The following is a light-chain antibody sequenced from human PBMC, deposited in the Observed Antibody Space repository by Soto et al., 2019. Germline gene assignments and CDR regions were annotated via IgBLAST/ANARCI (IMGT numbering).Light chain of an antibody. CDR3: YSAADNYRV. CDR1: VLAKKY. J-gene: IGLJ3*02. V-gene: IGLV3-27*01. CDR2: KDS. Sequence: SYELTQPSSVSVSPGQTARITCSGDVLAKKYARWFQQKPGQAPVLVIYKDSERPSGIPERFSGSSSGTTVTLTISGAQVEDEAHYYCYSAADNYRVFGGGTKLTVL.